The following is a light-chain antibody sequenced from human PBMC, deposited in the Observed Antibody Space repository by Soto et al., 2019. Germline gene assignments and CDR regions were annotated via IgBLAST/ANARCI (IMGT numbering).Light chain of an antibody. CDR2: GAS. CDR3: QQYGSSPFT. V-gene: IGKV3-20*01. Sequence: EIVLTQSPGTLSLSPGERATLSCRASQSVSSSYLAWYQQKPGQAPRLLIYGASSRATGIPDRFSGSGPGTDFTLTISRLEPEDFAVYYCQQYGSSPFTFGQGTRLENK. CDR1: QSVSSSY. J-gene: IGKJ5*01.